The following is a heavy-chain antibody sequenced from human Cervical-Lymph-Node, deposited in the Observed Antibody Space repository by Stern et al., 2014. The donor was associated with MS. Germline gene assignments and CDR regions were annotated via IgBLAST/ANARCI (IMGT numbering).Heavy chain of an antibody. V-gene: IGHV3-23*04. CDR1: GFTFSSYA. CDR3: AKVYGSGPFDY. Sequence: EVQLVESGGTLVQPGGSLRLSCAASGFTFSSYAMSWVRQAPGKVLEWVSVISGSDGSTFYADSVKGRFTISRDNSKNTLFLQMNSLRAEDTAVYYCAKVYGSGPFDYWGQGTLVTVSS. D-gene: IGHD6-19*01. CDR2: ISGSDGST. J-gene: IGHJ4*02.